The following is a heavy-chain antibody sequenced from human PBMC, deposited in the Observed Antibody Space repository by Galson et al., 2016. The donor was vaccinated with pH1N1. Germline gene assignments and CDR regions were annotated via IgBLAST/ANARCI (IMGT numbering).Heavy chain of an antibody. V-gene: IGHV3-20*04. Sequence: SLRLSCAASGFIFDDYGMSWVRQVPGKGLEWVSGINRKGSSTEYADSVKGRFTISRDNAKSSVFLQMNSLSAEDTALYYCVRAFHSNSWYYFVYWGQGTLVAVSS. CDR3: VRAFHSNSWYYFVY. D-gene: IGHD6-13*01. CDR1: GFIFDDYG. J-gene: IGHJ4*02. CDR2: INRKGSST.